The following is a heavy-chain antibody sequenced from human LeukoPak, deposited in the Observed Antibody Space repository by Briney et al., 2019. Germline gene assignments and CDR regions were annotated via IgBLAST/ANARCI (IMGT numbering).Heavy chain of an antibody. J-gene: IGHJ4*02. D-gene: IGHD5-18*01. CDR1: GFTFSSYS. V-gene: IGHV3-48*01. Sequence: PGGSLRLSCAASGFTFSSYSMNWVRQAPGKGLEWVSYISSSSSTIYYADSVKGRFTISRDNAKNSLYLQMNSLRAEDTAVYYCARPGYSYGHLLNYWGQGTLVTVSS. CDR2: ISSSSSTI. CDR3: ARPGYSYGHLLNY.